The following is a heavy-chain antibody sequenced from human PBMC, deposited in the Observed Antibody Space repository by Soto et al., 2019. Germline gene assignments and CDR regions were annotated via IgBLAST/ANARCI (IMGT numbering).Heavy chain of an antibody. CDR2: TYYNGDT. CDR3: ARGYGRYYYDSSGYTF. J-gene: IGHJ4*02. V-gene: IGHV4-61*08. CDR1: DDSFRGADYY. D-gene: IGHD3-22*01. Sequence: SETLSLTCTVSDDSFRGADYYWSWIRQPLGKGPEWIGYTYYNGDTKYNPALKSRVTMSVDTSKNQFSLKLSSVTAADTAVYYCARGYGRYYYDSSGYTFWGQGTLVTVSS.